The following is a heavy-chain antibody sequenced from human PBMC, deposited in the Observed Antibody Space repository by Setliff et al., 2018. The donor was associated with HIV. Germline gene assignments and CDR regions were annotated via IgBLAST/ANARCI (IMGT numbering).Heavy chain of an antibody. J-gene: IGHJ6*02. CDR3: ARGHCSGTNCYGVDYYGMDV. V-gene: IGHV4-4*02. D-gene: IGHD2-2*01. CDR1: GGSLSSDNW. CDR2: IYHSECT. Sequence: SETLSLTCAVSGGSLSSDNWWTWVRQPPGKGLVWIGEIYHSECTNYNASLKSRVSMSVDKSKNQFSLKLTSVTAADTAVYYCARGHCSGTNCYGVDYYGMDVWGQGTTVTVSS.